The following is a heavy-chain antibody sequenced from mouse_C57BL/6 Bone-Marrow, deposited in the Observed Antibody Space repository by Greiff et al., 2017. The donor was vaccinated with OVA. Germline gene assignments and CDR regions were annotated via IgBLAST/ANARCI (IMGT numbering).Heavy chain of an antibody. V-gene: IGHV1-81*01. Sequence: VKLMESGAELARPGASVKLSCKASGYTFTSYGISWVKQRTGQGLEWIGEIYPRSGNTYYNEKFKGKATLTADKSSSTAYMELRSLTSEDSAVYFCARRDYYGSNDYWGQGTTLTVSS. CDR1: GYTFTSYG. CDR3: ARRDYYGSNDY. CDR2: IYPRSGNT. D-gene: IGHD1-1*01. J-gene: IGHJ2*01.